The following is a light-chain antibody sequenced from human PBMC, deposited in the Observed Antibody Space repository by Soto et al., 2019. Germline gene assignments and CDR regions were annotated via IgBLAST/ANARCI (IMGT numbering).Light chain of an antibody. J-gene: IGKJ1*01. V-gene: IGKV3-20*01. CDR1: QSVSNNY. CDR2: GAS. CDR3: QQYGSTPWT. Sequence: EIVLTQSPGTLSLFPGERATLSCRASQSVSNNYLAWYQQKPGQAPRLLLYGASNRATGIPDRFSGSGSGTDFTLTISRLEPEDFAVFYCQQYGSTPWTFGQGTEVEV.